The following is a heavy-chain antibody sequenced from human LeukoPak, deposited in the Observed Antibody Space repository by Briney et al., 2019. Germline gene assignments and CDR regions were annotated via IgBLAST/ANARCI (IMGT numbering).Heavy chain of an antibody. CDR1: GFTFSNYW. Sequence: GGSLRLSCTASGFTFSNYWMHWVRQVPGKGLVWVSRINSDGSSTSYADSVKGRFTISRDNAKNTLYLQMNSLRAENTAVYYCTRSRSLSIAAAASDYWGQGTLVTVSS. CDR3: TRSRSLSIAAAASDY. V-gene: IGHV3-74*01. CDR2: INSDGSST. J-gene: IGHJ4*02. D-gene: IGHD6-13*01.